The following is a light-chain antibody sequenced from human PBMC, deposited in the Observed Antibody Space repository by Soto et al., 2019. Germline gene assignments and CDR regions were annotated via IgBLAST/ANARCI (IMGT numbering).Light chain of an antibody. CDR1: SGHSSYI. CDR3: ETWDSNTHAV. Sequence: QPVLTQSSSASASLGSSVKLTCTLSSGHSSYIIAWHQQQPGKAPRYLMKLEGSGSYNKGSGVPDRFSGSSSGADRYLTISCLLFEDEADYYCETWDSNTHAVFGGGTELTVL. V-gene: IGLV4-60*02. CDR2: LEGSGSY. J-gene: IGLJ3*02.